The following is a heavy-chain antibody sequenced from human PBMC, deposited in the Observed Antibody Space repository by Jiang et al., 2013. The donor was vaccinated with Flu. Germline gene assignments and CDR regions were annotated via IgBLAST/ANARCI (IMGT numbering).Heavy chain of an antibody. D-gene: IGHD6-6*01. CDR2: T. J-gene: IGHJ5*02. Sequence: TYYADSVKGRFTISRDNSKNTLYLQMNSLRAEDTAVYYCAKGDVAARPGWFDPWGQGTLVTVSS. CDR3: AKGDVAARPGWFDP. V-gene: IGHV3-23*01.